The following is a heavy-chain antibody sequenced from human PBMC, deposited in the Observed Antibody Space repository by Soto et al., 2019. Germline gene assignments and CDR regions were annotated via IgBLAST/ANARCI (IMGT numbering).Heavy chain of an antibody. D-gene: IGHD3-3*01. J-gene: IGHJ4*02. Sequence: QVQLQESGPRLMKPSETLSLTCSVSGASIINGGYYWAWIRQSPGEGLEWIGSMLYTGNTFYKPSLRSRFTISADTSKNEFSLRLDSVTATDSAIEYCTRHAPYDGFDYWGQGTLLSVSS. CDR3: TRHAPYDGFDY. CDR2: MLYTGNT. CDR1: GASIINGGYY. V-gene: IGHV4-39*01.